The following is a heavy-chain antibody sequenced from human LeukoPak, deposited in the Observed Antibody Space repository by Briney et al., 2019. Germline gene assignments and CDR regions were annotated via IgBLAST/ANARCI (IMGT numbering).Heavy chain of an antibody. V-gene: IGHV4-59*01. CDR1: GGSISSYY. J-gene: IGHJ6*03. CDR2: IYYSGGT. CDR3: ARGKNTYYYYMDV. Sequence: SETLSLTCTVSGGSISSYYWSWIRQPPGKGLEWIGYIYYSGGTNRNPSLKSRITISVDTSKNQFSLKLRSVTAADTAVYYCARGKNTYYYYMDVWGKGTTVTVSS.